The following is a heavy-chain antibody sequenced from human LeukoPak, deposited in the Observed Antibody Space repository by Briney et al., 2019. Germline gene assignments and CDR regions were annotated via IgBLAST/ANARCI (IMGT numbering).Heavy chain of an antibody. Sequence: GGSLRLSCAASGFTFTNYAMSWVRQAPGRGLEWVANIKEDGTETSYVGSVKGRFTISRDNAKNSLYLQMNSLRAEDTALYYCARDEFGPLAFWGRGTLVTVSS. CDR1: GFTFTNYA. CDR2: IKEDGTET. D-gene: IGHD3/OR15-3a*01. J-gene: IGHJ4*02. CDR3: ARDEFGPLAF. V-gene: IGHV3-7*05.